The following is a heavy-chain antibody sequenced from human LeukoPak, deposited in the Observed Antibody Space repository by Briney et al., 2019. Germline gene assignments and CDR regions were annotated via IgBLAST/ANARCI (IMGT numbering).Heavy chain of an antibody. Sequence: GGSLRLSCAASGFTFSSYWMHWVRQAPGKGLEWVSSISRSSTYIYYADSVKGRFTISRDNARNSLYLQVNSLRGEDTAVYYCARDYDEMTTVVAPNNYWGQGTLVTVSS. D-gene: IGHD4-23*01. CDR1: GFTFSSYW. CDR2: ISRSSTYI. CDR3: ARDYDEMTTVVAPNNY. J-gene: IGHJ4*02. V-gene: IGHV3-21*01.